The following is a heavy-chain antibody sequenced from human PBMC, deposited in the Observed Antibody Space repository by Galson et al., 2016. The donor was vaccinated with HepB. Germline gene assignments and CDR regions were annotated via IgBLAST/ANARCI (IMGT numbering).Heavy chain of an antibody. J-gene: IGHJ6*02. CDR2: IMPIFGIA. V-gene: IGHV1-69*10. CDR3: ARGGPLIGLFLHYYYDMDV. D-gene: IGHD3-22*01. CDR1: GGTFSSYG. Sequence: SVKVSCKASGGTFSSYGISWVRQAPGQGLEWTGGIMPIFGIANYAQKFQGRVTITADKSTSTAYMELRNLRSEDTAVYYCARGGPLIGLFLHYYYDMDVWGQGTTVTVSS.